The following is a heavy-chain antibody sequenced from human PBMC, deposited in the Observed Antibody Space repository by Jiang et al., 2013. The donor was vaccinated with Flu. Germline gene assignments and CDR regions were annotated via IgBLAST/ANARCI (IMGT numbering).Heavy chain of an antibody. CDR3: ARGYNMLTGYPHDGFDI. V-gene: IGHV4-59*01. CDR1: GGAISSYY. Sequence: LLKPSETLSLTCTVSGGAISSYYWSWIRQPPGKGLEWIGYIYYSGSTNYNLSLKSRVTISIDTSKNQFSLKLSSVTAADTAVYYCARGYNMLTGYPHDGFDIWGQGTMVTVSS. D-gene: IGHD3-9*01. J-gene: IGHJ3*02. CDR2: IYYSGST.